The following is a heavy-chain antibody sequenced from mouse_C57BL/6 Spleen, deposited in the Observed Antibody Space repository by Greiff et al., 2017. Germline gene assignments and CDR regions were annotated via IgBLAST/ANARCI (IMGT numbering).Heavy chain of an antibody. Sequence: QVQLKESGPELVKPGASVKISCKASGYAFSSSWMNWVKQRPGKGLEWIGRIYPGDGDTNYNGKFKGKATLTADKSSSTAYMQLSSLTSEDSAVYFCASHYDYDLWGQGTTLTVSS. CDR1: GYAFSSSW. D-gene: IGHD2-4*01. J-gene: IGHJ2*01. CDR3: ASHYDYDL. CDR2: IYPGDGDT. V-gene: IGHV1-82*01.